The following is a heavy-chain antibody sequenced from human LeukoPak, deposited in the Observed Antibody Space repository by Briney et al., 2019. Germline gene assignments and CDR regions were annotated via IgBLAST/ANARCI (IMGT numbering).Heavy chain of an antibody. CDR3: ARDYGDFRFDY. J-gene: IGHJ4*02. Sequence: ASVKVSCKASGGTFSSYAISWVRQAPGQGLEWMGRIIPIFGTANYAQKFQGRVTITTDESTGTAYMELSSLRSEDTAVYYCARDYGDFRFDYWGQGTLVTVSS. CDR2: IIPIFGTA. D-gene: IGHD4-17*01. V-gene: IGHV1-69*05. CDR1: GGTFSSYA.